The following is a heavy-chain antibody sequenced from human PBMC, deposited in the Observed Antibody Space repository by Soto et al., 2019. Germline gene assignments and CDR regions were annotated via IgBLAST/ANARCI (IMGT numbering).Heavy chain of an antibody. J-gene: IGHJ5*02. V-gene: IGHV4-59*01. D-gene: IGHD2-2*01. CDR3: ARDRRGYCSSTSCSDWFDP. CDR2: IYYSGST. Sequence: TSETLSLTCTVSGGSISSYYWSWIRQPPGKGLEWIGYIYYSGSTNYNPSLKSRVTISVDTSKNQFSLKLSSVTAADTAVYYCARDRRGYCSSTSCSDWFDPWGQGTLITVS. CDR1: GGSISSYY.